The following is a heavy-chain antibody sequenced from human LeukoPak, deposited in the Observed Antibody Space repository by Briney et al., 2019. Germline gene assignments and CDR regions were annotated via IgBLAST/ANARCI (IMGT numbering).Heavy chain of an antibody. Sequence: GGSLRLSCAASGFTSSSYAMSWVRQAPGKGLVWVSRIRSDGSDTRYAESVKGRFTISRDNAKNTLYLQMNSLRAEDTAVYYCARDWFHAIDYWGQGTLVTVSS. D-gene: IGHD2/OR15-2a*01. V-gene: IGHV3-74*01. J-gene: IGHJ4*02. CDR2: IRSDGSDT. CDR1: GFTSSSYA. CDR3: ARDWFHAIDY.